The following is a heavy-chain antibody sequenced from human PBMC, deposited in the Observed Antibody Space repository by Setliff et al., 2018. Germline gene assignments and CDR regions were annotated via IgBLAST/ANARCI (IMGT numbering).Heavy chain of an antibody. D-gene: IGHD2-15*01. CDR1: GYSFSSYW. Sequence: RGESLKISCKGSGYSFSSYWIGWVRQMPGKGLEWMGNIYPGDSDTRYSPSFQGQVTISADKSISTAYLQWSSLKASDTALYYCARTRTPSPFNSWFDPWGQGTLVTVSS. CDR2: IYPGDSDT. J-gene: IGHJ5*02. CDR3: ARTRTPSPFNSWFDP. V-gene: IGHV5-51*01.